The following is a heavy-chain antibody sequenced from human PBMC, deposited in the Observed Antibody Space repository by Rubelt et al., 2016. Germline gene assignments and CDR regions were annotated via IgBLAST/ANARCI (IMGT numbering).Heavy chain of an antibody. Sequence: EVQLVESGGGLIQPGGSLRLSCAASGFTVSSYYMSWVRQAPGKGLEWVSVIYSGGDTYYADYVKGRFTISRDNSKNQLYLKMKRLRAEDTAGDYREEDEMTTVALGDDYWGQGTLVTASS. CDR1: GFTVSSYY. V-gene: IGHV3-53*01. CDR2: IYSGGDT. CDR3: EEDEMTTVALGDDY. J-gene: IGHJ4*02. D-gene: IGHD4-23*01.